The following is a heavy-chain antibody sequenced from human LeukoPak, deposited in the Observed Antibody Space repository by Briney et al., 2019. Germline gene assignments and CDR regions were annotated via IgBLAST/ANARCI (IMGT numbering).Heavy chain of an antibody. J-gene: IGHJ4*02. D-gene: IGHD3-16*02. CDR1: GGSISSYY. CDR2: IYYSGST. CDR3: AGVRDYVCGSYRVFDY. V-gene: IGHV4-59*01. Sequence: PSETLSLTCTVSGGSISSYYWSWIRQPPGKGLEWIGYIYYSGSTNYNPSLKSRVTISVDTSKNQFSLMLSSVTAADTAVDYCAGVRDYVCGSYRVFDYWGQGTLVTVSS.